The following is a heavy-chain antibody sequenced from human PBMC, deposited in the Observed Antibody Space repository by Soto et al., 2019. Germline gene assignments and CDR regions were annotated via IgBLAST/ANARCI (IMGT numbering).Heavy chain of an antibody. V-gene: IGHV3-13*01. CDR2: IGTQHDT. CDR3: ARQASYWHGGGGWFDP. Sequence: DVQLVESGGGLVQPGGSLRLSCAASGLTFSAFDMHWVRQTTGKGLEWVAAIGTQHDTYYPDSVKGRFTISRENAKNSLYLQMNSRRAGDTAVYYCARQASYWHGGGGWFDPWGQGTLVTVSS. CDR1: GLTFSAFD. D-gene: IGHD2-8*02. J-gene: IGHJ5*02.